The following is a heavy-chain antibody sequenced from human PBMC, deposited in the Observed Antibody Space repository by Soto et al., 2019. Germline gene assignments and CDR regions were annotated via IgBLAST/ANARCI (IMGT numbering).Heavy chain of an antibody. CDR3: ANDSSSWDDAFDI. CDR2: ISWNSGSI. J-gene: IGHJ3*02. V-gene: IGHV3-9*01. Sequence: EVQLVESGGGLVQPGRSLRLSCAASGFTFDDYAMHWVRQAPGKGLEWVSGISWNSGSIGYADSVKGRFTFSGDNAKNSLYLQMNSLRAEDTALYYCANDSSSWDDAFDIWGQGTMVTVSS. CDR1: GFTFDDYA. D-gene: IGHD6-13*01.